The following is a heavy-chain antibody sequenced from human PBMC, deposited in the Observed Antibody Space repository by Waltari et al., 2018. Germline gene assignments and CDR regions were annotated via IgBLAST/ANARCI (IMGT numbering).Heavy chain of an antibody. V-gene: IGHV3-21*01. Sequence: EVQLVESGGGLVKPGGSLRLSCAASGFTFSSYSMHWVRQAPGKGLEWVSSISSSSSYIYYADSVKGRFTISRDNAKNSLYLQMNSLRAEDTAVYYCARIGGDWPAEYFQHWGQGTLVTVSS. CDR2: ISSSSSYI. J-gene: IGHJ1*01. D-gene: IGHD2-21*02. CDR3: ARIGGDWPAEYFQH. CDR1: GFTFSSYS.